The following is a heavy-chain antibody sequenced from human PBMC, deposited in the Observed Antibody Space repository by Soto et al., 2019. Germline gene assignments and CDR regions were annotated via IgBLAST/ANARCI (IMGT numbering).Heavy chain of an antibody. Sequence: HVQLQESGPGLVKPSETLSLTCAASGTSINSYYWTWIRQPPGKGLEWIGYVHSSGTTKYNPSLTSRAALSLDTSKNRLSLSLNSVNAADTAVYYCARGRGTFEGEWCFNLDVWGRGTTVAVSS. CDR2: VHSSGTT. CDR3: ARGRGTFEGEWCFNLDV. D-gene: IGHD2-15*01. V-gene: IGHV4-59*01. J-gene: IGHJ6*02. CDR1: GTSINSYY.